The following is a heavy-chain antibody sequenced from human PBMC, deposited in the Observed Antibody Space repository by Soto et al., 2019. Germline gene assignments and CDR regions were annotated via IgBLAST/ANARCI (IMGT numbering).Heavy chain of an antibody. J-gene: IGHJ4*02. CDR3: AKGSIAVAGIY. Sequence: GGSLRLSCAASGFTFSSYAMSWVRRAPGKGLEWVPAISGSGGSTYYADSVKGRFTISRDNSKNTLYLQMNSLRAEDTAVYYCAKGSIAVAGIYWRQGTLVTVSS. D-gene: IGHD6-19*01. V-gene: IGHV3-23*01. CDR2: ISGSGGST. CDR1: GFTFSSYA.